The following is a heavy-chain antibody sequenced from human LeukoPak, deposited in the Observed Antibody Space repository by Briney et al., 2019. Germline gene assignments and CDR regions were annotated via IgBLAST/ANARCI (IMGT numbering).Heavy chain of an antibody. CDR3: AAQYYYDSSGYELDY. D-gene: IGHD3-22*01. Sequence: GGSLRLSCAASGFTFSSYGMHWVRQAPGKGLEWVAFIRYDGSNKYYADSVKGRFTISRDNSKNTLYLQMNSLRAEYTAVYYCAAQYYYDSSGYELDYWGQGTLVTVSS. J-gene: IGHJ4*02. V-gene: IGHV3-30*02. CDR2: IRYDGSNK. CDR1: GFTFSSYG.